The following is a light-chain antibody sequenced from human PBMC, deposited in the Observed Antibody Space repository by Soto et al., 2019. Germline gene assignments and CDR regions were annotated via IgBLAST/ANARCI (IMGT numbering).Light chain of an antibody. CDR1: SSNIGNYY. Sequence: QLVLTQPPSASGTPGQRVTISCSGSSSNIGNYYVYWYQQLPGTAPKLLIYKNDQRPSGVPDRFSGSKSGTSASLAISGLRSEDEADYYCAAWDDSLSVVFGGGTKLTVL. CDR2: KND. J-gene: IGLJ2*01. V-gene: IGLV1-47*01. CDR3: AAWDDSLSVV.